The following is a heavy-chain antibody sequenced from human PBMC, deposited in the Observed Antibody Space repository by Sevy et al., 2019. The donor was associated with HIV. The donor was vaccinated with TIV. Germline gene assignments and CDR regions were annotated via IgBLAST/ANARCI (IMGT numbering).Heavy chain of an antibody. J-gene: IGHJ4*02. Sequence: SETLSLTCTVSGGSITSYYWGWIRQPPGKGLEWIANIYYNGNTNYNPSLKSRVTVSLDTSKNQFSLRLSSVTAADTAIYYCAGENARGKGYSWGQGALVTVSS. CDR2: IYYNGNT. CDR3: AGENARGKGYS. CDR1: GGSITSYY. D-gene: IGHD3-10*01. V-gene: IGHV4-59*08.